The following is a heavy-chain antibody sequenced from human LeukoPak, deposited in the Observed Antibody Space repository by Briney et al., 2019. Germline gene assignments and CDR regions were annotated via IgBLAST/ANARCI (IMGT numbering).Heavy chain of an antibody. Sequence: SETLSLTCTVSGGSISSSRYYWGWIRQPPGKGLEWIGSVYYSGSASYNPSLKSRVTLSVDTSKNQFSLKLTSVTAADTAVYYCARRRAVGTTLFDYWGQGTLVTVSS. J-gene: IGHJ4*02. CDR1: GGSISSSRYY. CDR2: VYYSGSA. D-gene: IGHD1-26*01. V-gene: IGHV4-39*01. CDR3: ARRRAVGTTLFDY.